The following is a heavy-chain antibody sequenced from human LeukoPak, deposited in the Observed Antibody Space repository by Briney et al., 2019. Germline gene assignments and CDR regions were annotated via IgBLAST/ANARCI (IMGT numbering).Heavy chain of an antibody. CDR3: ARDGGHYYDASGYYSGFDY. CDR1: GYTFTDYY. J-gene: IGHJ4*02. D-gene: IGHD3-22*01. Sequence: GASVKVSCKASGYTFTDYYMHWVRQAPGQGLEWMGWINPNSDDPKYAQKFQGRVTMTRDTSISTAYMELSSLRPDDTAIYYCARDGGHYYDASGYYSGFDYWGQGTLVTVSS. CDR2: INPNSDDP. V-gene: IGHV1-2*02.